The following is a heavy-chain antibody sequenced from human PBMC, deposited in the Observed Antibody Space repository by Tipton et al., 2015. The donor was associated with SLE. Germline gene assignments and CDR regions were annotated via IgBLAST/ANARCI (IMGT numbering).Heavy chain of an antibody. V-gene: IGHV4-59*11. Sequence: TLSLTCTVSGGSINSHYWSWIRQSPGTGLEWLGYIHYTEGTNFNPSIKSRVTISLDTSKNQFSLTLSSVSAADTAVYYCARVMGGGYAGYYYYVMDVWGQGTTVTVSS. CDR3: ARVMGGGYAGYYYYVMDV. D-gene: IGHD5-12*01. CDR2: IHYTEGT. J-gene: IGHJ6*02. CDR1: GGSINSHY.